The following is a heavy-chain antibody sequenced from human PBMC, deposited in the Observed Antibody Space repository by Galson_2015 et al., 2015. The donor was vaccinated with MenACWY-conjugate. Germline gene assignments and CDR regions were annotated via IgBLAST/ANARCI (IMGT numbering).Heavy chain of an antibody. CDR3: ASAYCRSSSTSTCTNHFQY. Sequence: SLRLSCAASGFTFSIYAMHWDRQAPGKGLEWVAVMSYDGTIQYYADPVKGRFTISRDNSKNTLSLQMNSLRAEDTAVYYCASAYCRSSSTSTCTNHFQYWGQGTLVTVSS. CDR2: MSYDGTIQ. D-gene: IGHD2-2*01. J-gene: IGHJ1*01. V-gene: IGHV3-30*01. CDR1: GFTFSIYA.